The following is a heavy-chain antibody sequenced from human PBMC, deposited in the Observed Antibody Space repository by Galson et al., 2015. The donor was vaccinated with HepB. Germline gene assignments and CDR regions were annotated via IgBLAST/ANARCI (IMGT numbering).Heavy chain of an antibody. CDR3: AKGIWGFAMFDAVDI. J-gene: IGHJ3*02. D-gene: IGHD3-16*01. V-gene: IGHV3-23*01. CDR1: GLTYSDSS. CDR2: VSGSGVNT. Sequence: SLRLSCAASGLTYSDSSMTWVRQAPGQGLEWVSVVSGSGVNTFYADSVKGRFTVPRDTSKNIFYLQMNSLRADDTALYYCAKGIWGFAMFDAVDIWGQGPMVTVSS.